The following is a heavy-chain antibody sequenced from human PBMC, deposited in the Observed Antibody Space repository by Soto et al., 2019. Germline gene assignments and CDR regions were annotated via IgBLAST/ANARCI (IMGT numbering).Heavy chain of an antibody. D-gene: IGHD4-4*01. Sequence: ASVKVSCKDSGYTFTSYCISWVRQAPGQGHEWMGWISAYNGNTHYPQKLQGKVTMTTDTSTSTAYMELRSLRSDDTAVYYCAKADSNYAGRFSYYYMDVWGNGTLVTVSS. CDR3: AKADSNYAGRFSYYYMDV. CDR2: ISAYNGNT. V-gene: IGHV1-18*01. CDR1: GYTFTSYC. J-gene: IGHJ6*03.